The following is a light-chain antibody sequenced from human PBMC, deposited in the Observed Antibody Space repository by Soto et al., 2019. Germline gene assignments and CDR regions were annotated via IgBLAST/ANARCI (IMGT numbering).Light chain of an antibody. Sequence: QSALTQPRSVSGSPGQSITISCSGNIRDIGGYNFISWYQQHPGTAPKIIIYDVSKRPSGVPNRFSGSTSGNTASLTIAGLQAEDDAFYYCCSYAGSNTLVFGGGTKLTVL. CDR1: IRDIGGYNF. V-gene: IGLV2-11*01. CDR2: DVS. J-gene: IGLJ2*01. CDR3: CSYAGSNTLV.